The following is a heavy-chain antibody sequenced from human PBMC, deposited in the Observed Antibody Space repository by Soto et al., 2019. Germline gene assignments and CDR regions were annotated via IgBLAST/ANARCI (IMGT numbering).Heavy chain of an antibody. CDR3: ARVDGESRVDV. CDR1: GFTFSDYY. D-gene: IGHD2-21*01. V-gene: IGHV3-11*06. CDR2: IVSGSTYT. Sequence: VQLVESGGGLVKPGGSLRLSCAASGFTFSDYYMAWVRQTPGKGLEWIAYIVSGSTYTNYADYVKGRFTISRDNDRESLFLEMNSLRADDTALYYCARVDGESRVDVWGKGTTVSVS. J-gene: IGHJ6*03.